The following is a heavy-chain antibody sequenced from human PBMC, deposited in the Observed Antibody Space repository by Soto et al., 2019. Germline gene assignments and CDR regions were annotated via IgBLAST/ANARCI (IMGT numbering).Heavy chain of an antibody. CDR1: GGSISSGGYY. Sequence: PSETLSLTCTVSGGSISSGGYYWSWIRQHPGKGLEWIGYIYYSGSTYYNPSLKSRVTISVDTSKNQFSLKLSSVTAADTAVYYCASSSILWYKYGMDVWGQGTTVTVSS. D-gene: IGHD1-20*01. CDR2: IYYSGST. CDR3: ASSSILWYKYGMDV. J-gene: IGHJ6*02. V-gene: IGHV4-31*03.